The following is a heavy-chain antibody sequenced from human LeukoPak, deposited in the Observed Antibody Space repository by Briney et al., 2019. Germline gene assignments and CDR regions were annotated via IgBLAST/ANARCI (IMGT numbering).Heavy chain of an antibody. J-gene: IGHJ3*02. CDR3: ARDFSMILSGDAFDI. CDR1: GYTFTGYY. D-gene: IGHD3-22*01. Sequence: ASVKVSCKASGYTFTGYYMHWVRQAPGQGLEWMGWINPNSGGTNYAQKFQGWVTMTRDTSISTAYMELSRLRSDDTAVYYCARDFSMILSGDAFDIWGQGTMVTVSS. CDR2: INPNSGGT. V-gene: IGHV1-2*04.